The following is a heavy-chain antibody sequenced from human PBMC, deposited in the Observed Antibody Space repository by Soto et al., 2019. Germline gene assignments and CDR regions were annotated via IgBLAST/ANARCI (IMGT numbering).Heavy chain of an antibody. V-gene: IGHV4-59*01. CDR1: GGSIISYY. Sequence: PSETLSLTCTVSGGSIISYYWSWIRQPPGKGLEWIGYIYYSGSTKYNPSLESRVTISVDTSKNQFSLKLNSVTAADTAVYYCARDRAIAAAGGGHYYYGMDVWGQGTTVTVSS. D-gene: IGHD6-13*01. CDR2: IYYSGST. CDR3: ARDRAIAAAGGGHYYYGMDV. J-gene: IGHJ6*02.